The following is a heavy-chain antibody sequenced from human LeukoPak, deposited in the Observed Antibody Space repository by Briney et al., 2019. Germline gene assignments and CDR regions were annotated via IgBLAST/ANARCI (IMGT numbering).Heavy chain of an antibody. D-gene: IGHD2-21*02. V-gene: IGHV3-23*01. Sequence: GGSLRLSCAASGFTFSSYAMSWVRQAPGKGLEWVSAISGSGGSTYYADSVKGRFTISRDNSKNTLYLQMNSLRAEDTAVYCCARQIYCGGDCYDYFDYWGQGTLVTVSS. CDR3: ARQIYCGGDCYDYFDY. J-gene: IGHJ4*02. CDR2: ISGSGGST. CDR1: GFTFSSYA.